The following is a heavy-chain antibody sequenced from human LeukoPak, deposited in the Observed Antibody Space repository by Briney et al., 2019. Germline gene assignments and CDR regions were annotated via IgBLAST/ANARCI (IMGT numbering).Heavy chain of an antibody. V-gene: IGHV3-23*01. CDR2: VFDNGIT. D-gene: IGHD3-22*01. CDR1: GFTFSTYA. J-gene: IGHJ6*02. Sequence: GGSLRLSCAASGFTFSTYAMTWVRQAPGKGLEWVSGVFDNGITYYADSIKGRFTTSRDNSKNTLFLQMNSLRVEDTAVYYCARVSRGYSRGATYYYYGMDVWGLGTTVTVSS. CDR3: ARVSRGYSRGATYYYYGMDV.